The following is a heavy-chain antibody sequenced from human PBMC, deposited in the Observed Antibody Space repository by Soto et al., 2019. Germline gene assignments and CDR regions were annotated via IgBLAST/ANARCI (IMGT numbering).Heavy chain of an antibody. D-gene: IGHD3-10*01. CDR2: IIGSGGST. V-gene: IGHV3-23*01. Sequence: EVQLLESGGGLVQPGGSLRLSCAASGFTFSSYAMSWVRQAPGKGLEWVSAIIGSGGSTYYADSVKGRFTISRDNSKNTMYRQVSGLRAGGTAVYYCASLVTSVRGVGFDYRGQGALVSVSS. CDR1: GFTFSSYA. J-gene: IGHJ4*02. CDR3: ASLVTSVRGVGFDY.